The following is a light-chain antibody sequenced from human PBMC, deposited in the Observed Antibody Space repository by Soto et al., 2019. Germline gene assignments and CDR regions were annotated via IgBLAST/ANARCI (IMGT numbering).Light chain of an antibody. CDR2: YDS. Sequence: SYELTQPPSVSVAPGKTARITCGGTNIGSKSVHWYQQKPGQAPVLVIYYDSDRPSGIPERFSGSNSGNTATLTISRVGAGDEADYYCQVWDSSSDHVVFGGGTKLTVL. CDR1: NIGSKS. V-gene: IGLV3-21*04. J-gene: IGLJ2*01. CDR3: QVWDSSSDHVV.